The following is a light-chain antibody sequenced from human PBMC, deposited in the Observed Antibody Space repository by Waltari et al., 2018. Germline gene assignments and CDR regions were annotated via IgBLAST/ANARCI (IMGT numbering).Light chain of an antibody. J-gene: IGKJ5*01. CDR1: QSVGNF. CDR2: DGS. V-gene: IGKV3-11*01. CDR3: QQRSGWPPSIT. Sequence: EIVLTQSPATLSLSPGDRATLSCRASQSVGNFLAWYQHKPGQAPRLLIYDGSNRATGIPATFSGSGSGTDFTLTISSLQPEDFALYYCQQRSGWPPSITFGQGTRLEI.